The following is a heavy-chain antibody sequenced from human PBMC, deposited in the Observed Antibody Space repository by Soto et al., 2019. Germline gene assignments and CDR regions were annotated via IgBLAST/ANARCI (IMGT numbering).Heavy chain of an antibody. CDR2: IYYSGST. CDR1: GGSISSSSYY. J-gene: IGHJ5*02. D-gene: IGHD1-26*01. V-gene: IGHV4-39*01. CDR3: AGRARELPSYNWFDP. Sequence: ASETLSLTCAVSGGSISSSSYYWGWIRQPPGKGLEWIGNIYYSGSTYYNPSLKSRVTISVDTSKNQFSLKLSSVTAADTAVYYCAGRARELPSYNWFDPWGQGTLVTVSS.